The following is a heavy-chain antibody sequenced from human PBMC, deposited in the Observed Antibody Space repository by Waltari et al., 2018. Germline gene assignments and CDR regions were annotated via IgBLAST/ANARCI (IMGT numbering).Heavy chain of an antibody. CDR3: ARGREVGAFDYYAMDV. D-gene: IGHD1-26*01. J-gene: IGHJ6*02. V-gene: IGHV3-33*01. CDR2: IWYDGSNK. CDR1: GFLFRSYG. Sequence: QVHLVESGGGVVQPGRSLRLSCVASGFLFRSYGLHWVRQAPGKGLEWVAVIWYDGSNKYYGDSVKGRFTISRDNSKNTLYLQMNSLRAEDTAVYYCARGREVGAFDYYAMDVWGQGTTVTVSS.